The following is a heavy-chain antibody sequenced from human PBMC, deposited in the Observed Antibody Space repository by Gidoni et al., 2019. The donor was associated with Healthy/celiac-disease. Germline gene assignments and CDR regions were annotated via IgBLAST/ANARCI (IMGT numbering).Heavy chain of an antibody. V-gene: IGHV3-7*01. J-gene: IGHJ3*02. D-gene: IGHD5-18*01. CDR1: GFPFSSYW. CDR2: IKQDGSEK. Sequence: EVQLVESGGGLVQPGGSLRLSCAASGFPFSSYWMSWVRQAPGKGLEGVANIKQDGSEKYYVDSVKGRFTISRDNAKNSLYLQMNSLRAEDTAVYYCARTWIQLWQSGVGAFDIWGQGTMVTVSS. CDR3: ARTWIQLWQSGVGAFDI.